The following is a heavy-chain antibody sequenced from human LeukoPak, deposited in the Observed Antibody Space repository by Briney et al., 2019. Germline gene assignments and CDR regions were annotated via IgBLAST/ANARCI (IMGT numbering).Heavy chain of an antibody. CDR2: ISSTGGTI. D-gene: IGHD2-2*01. CDR3: ARGQLTNYGGDAFDI. J-gene: IGHJ3*02. V-gene: IGHV3-48*01. CDR1: GFTFSVNS. Sequence: GGSLRLSCAASGFTFSVNSMNWVRQAPGKGLEWVSYISSTGGTIYYADSMKGRFTISRDNAKNSLYLQMNSLRAEDTAVYYCARGQLTNYGGDAFDIWGQGTMVTVSS.